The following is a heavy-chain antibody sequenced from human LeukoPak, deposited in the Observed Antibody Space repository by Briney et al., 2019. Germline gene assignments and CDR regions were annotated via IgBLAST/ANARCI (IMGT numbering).Heavy chain of an antibody. D-gene: IGHD6-6*01. J-gene: IGHJ4*02. CDR1: GFTFSSYS. CDR3: AGVKYSSSSREIGY. Sequence: GSLRLSCAASGFTFSSYSMNWVRQAPGKGLEWVSSISSSSSYIYYADSVKGRFTISRDNAKNSLYLQMNSLRAEDTAVYYCAGVKYSSSSREIGYWGQGTLVTVSS. CDR2: ISSSSSYI. V-gene: IGHV3-21*01.